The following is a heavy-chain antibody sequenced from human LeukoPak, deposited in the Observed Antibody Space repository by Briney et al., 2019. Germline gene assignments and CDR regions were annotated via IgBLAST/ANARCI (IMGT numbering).Heavy chain of an antibody. D-gene: IGHD1-7*01. CDR3: ARHGTISSESYFDY. CDR1: GGSISSYY. J-gene: IGHJ4*02. V-gene: IGHV4-59*08. Sequence: SETLSLTCTVSGGSISSYYWSWVRQPPGKGLEWIGCIYYIGSTNYNPSLKSRVTISLDTSKNQFSLKLSSVTAADTAVYYCARHGTISSESYFDYWGQGALVTVSS. CDR2: IYYIGST.